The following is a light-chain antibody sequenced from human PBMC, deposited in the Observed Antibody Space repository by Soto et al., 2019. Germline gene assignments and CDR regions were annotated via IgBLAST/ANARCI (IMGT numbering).Light chain of an antibody. CDR2: DAS. CDR3: RQYGSSPGT. J-gene: IGKJ1*01. Sequence: EIVLTQSPGPLSFSPGERATLSFRASQSVSSSYLAWYQQKPGQAPRLLIYDASTRAPGIPDRFSGSGSGTDFTLTISRLEPEDFAVYYCRQYGSSPGTFGQGTKVDIK. CDR1: QSVSSSY. V-gene: IGKV3-20*01.